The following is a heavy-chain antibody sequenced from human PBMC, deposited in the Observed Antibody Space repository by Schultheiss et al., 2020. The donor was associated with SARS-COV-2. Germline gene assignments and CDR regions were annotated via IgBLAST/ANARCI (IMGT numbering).Heavy chain of an antibody. CDR1: GFTVSSNY. CDR3: ARDVWWSGYDSTNMDV. V-gene: IGHV3-11*01. CDR2: ISSSGSTI. D-gene: IGHD5-12*01. Sequence: GGSLRLSCAASGFTVSSNYMSWVRQAPGKGLEWVSYISSSGSTIYYADSVKGRFTISRDNSKNTLYLQMNSLRAEDTAVYYCARDVWWSGYDSTNMDVWGQGTTVTVSS. J-gene: IGHJ6*02.